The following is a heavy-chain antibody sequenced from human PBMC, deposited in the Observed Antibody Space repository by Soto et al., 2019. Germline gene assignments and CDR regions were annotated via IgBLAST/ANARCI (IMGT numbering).Heavy chain of an antibody. CDR2: TYYRSRWYN. CDR1: GDSVSSNSAA. CDR3: AGTTSLQWYYMDV. Sequence: PSQTLSLTCAISGDSVSSNSAAWNWIRQSPSRGLEWLGRTYYRSRWYNDYAVSVKSRITINPDTSKNQFSLHLNSVTPEDTAVHYCAGTTSLQWYYMDVWGKGTTVTVSS. D-gene: IGHD1-7*01. J-gene: IGHJ6*03. V-gene: IGHV6-1*01.